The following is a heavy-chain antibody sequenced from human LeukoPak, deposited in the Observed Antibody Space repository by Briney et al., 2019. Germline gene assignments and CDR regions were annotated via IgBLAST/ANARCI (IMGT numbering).Heavy chain of an antibody. J-gene: IGHJ3*02. CDR3: ARGSRTTDDAFDI. D-gene: IGHD4-17*01. CDR2: IGTAGDT. Sequence: GGSLRLSCAASGFTFSSYDMHWVRQATGKGLAWVSAIGTAGDTYYPGSVKGRFTISRENAKNSLYLQMNSLRAGDTAVYYCARGSRTTDDAFDIWGQGTMVTVSS. CDR1: GFTFSSYD. V-gene: IGHV3-13*01.